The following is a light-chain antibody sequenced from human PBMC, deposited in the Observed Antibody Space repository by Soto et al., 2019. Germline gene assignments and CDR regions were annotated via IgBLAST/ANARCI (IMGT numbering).Light chain of an antibody. CDR2: GAS. Sequence: EIVLTQSPATLSLSPGERATLSCRASQSVSDYFAWYQQKPGQAPRLLIFGASTMATGIPDRFSGSGAGAYFNLTISRLEPADFGVYYCQQYGSSHTFGQGTRLEIK. J-gene: IGKJ5*01. CDR1: QSVSDY. V-gene: IGKV3-20*01. CDR3: QQYGSSHT.